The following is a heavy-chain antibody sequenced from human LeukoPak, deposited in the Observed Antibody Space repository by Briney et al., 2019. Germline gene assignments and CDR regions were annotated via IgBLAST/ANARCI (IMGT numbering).Heavy chain of an antibody. CDR3: ARDRLNSRYSSSWYTDY. CDR1: GYTFTSYG. J-gene: IGHJ4*02. V-gene: IGHV1-18*01. D-gene: IGHD6-13*01. CDR2: ISAYNGNT. Sequence: ASVKVSCKASGYTFTSYGISWVRQAPGQGLEWMGWISAYNGNTNYAQKLQGRVTMTTDTSTSTAYMELRSLRSDDTAVYYCARDRLNSRYSSSWYTDYWGQGTLVTVSS.